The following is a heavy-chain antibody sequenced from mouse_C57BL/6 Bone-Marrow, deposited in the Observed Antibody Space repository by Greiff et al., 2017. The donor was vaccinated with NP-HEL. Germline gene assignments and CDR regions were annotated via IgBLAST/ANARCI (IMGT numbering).Heavy chain of an antibody. CDR1: GFNIKDDY. J-gene: IGHJ1*03. CDR2: IDPENGDT. D-gene: IGHD1-1*01. CDR3: TTWGIYYYGRGYFDV. Sequence: EVQLVESGAELVRPGASVKLSCTASGFNIKDDYMHWVKQRPEQGLEWIGWIDPENGDTEYASKFQGKATITADTSSNTAYLQLSSLTSEDTAVYYCTTWGIYYYGRGYFDVWGTGTTVTVSS. V-gene: IGHV14-4*01.